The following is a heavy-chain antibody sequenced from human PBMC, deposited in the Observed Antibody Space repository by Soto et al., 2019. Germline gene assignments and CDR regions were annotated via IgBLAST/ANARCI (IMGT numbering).Heavy chain of an antibody. CDR2: IYYGGRT. V-gene: IGHV4-31*03. CDR1: GGSVNSAGHY. D-gene: IGHD3-22*01. J-gene: IGHJ3*02. CDR3: TRSRGDSSGYFHDAFDI. Sequence: QVQLQESGPGLVKPSQTLSLSCSVSGGSVNSAGHYWSWIRQHPGKGLEWIGYIYYGGRTDFNPSLKSRVLISVDTSKNQFSLKLNSVTVAATAVYYCTRSRGDSSGYFHDAFDIWGQGTMVTVSS.